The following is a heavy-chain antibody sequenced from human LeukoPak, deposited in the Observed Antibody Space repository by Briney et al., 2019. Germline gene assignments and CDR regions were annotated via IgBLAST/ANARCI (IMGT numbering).Heavy chain of an antibody. CDR3: AKALRSDGYKYEKALDV. CDR2: ISGSGIHT. D-gene: IGHD5-24*01. V-gene: IGHV3-23*01. CDR1: GFTFSTYA. Sequence: GGSLRLSCAASGFTFSTYAMAWVRQAPGKGLEWVSGISGSGIHTYYPDSMKGRFIISRDNSKNSLYLQLNSLRVEDTALYYCAKALRSDGYKYEKALDVWGRGTTVTVSS. J-gene: IGHJ6*02.